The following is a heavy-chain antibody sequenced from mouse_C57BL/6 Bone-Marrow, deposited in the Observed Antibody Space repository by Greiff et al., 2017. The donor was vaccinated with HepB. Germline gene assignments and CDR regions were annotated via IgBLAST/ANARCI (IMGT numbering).Heavy chain of an antibody. V-gene: IGHV5-4*01. D-gene: IGHD2-2*01. CDR1: GFTFSSYA. CDR2: ISDGGSYT. CDR3: ARDRGYGYWYFDV. J-gene: IGHJ1*03. Sequence: EVKLVESGGGLVKPGGSLKLSCAASGFTFSSYAMSWVRQTPEKRLEWVATISDGGSYTYYPDNVKGRFTISRDNAKNNLYLQMSHLKSEDTAMYYCARDRGYGYWYFDVWGTGTTVTVSS.